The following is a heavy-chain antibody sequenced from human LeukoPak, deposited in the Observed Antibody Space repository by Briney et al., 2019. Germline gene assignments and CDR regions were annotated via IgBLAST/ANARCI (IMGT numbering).Heavy chain of an antibody. V-gene: IGHV1-2*02. Sequence: ASVKVSCKASGYTFTGYHMHWVRQAPGQGLEWMGWINPNSGGTNYAQKFQGRVHMTRDTSISTAYMELSRLRSDDTALYYCARVVYYFYAMDVWGQGTTVTVSS. CDR2: INPNSGGT. CDR1: GYTFTGYH. CDR3: ARVVYYFYAMDV. D-gene: IGHD2-8*01. J-gene: IGHJ6*02.